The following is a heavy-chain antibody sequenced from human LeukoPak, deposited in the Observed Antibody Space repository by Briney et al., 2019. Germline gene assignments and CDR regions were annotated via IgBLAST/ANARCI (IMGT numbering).Heavy chain of an antibody. J-gene: IGHJ4*02. V-gene: IGHV3-7*01. CDR1: GITFSNEW. CDR3: ARGRRDTAMVSDY. CDR2: IKEDGSEK. Sequence: PGGSLRLSCAASGITFSNEWMSWVRQAPGKGLEWVANIKEDGSEKYYVDAVRGRFTISRDNAKNSLYLLMNSLRVEDAAVYYCARGRRDTAMVSDYWGQGTLVTVSS. D-gene: IGHD5-18*01.